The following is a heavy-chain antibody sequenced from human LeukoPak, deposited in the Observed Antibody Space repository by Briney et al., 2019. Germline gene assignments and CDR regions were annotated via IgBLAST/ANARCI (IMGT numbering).Heavy chain of an antibody. V-gene: IGHV3-21*01. J-gene: IGHJ4*02. D-gene: IGHD3-10*01. Sequence: GGSLRLSCAASGFTFSSYSMNWVRQAPGKGLEWVSSISSSSSYIYYADSVKGRFTISRDNAKNSLYLQMNSLRAEDTAVYYCARDLRGSVSYPDYWGQGTLVTVSS. CDR1: GFTFSSYS. CDR2: ISSSSSYI. CDR3: ARDLRGSVSYPDY.